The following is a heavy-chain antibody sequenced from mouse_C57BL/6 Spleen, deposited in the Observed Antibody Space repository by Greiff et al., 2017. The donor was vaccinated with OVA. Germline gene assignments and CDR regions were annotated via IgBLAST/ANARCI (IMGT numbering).Heavy chain of an antibody. CDR3: ARGNYYGSSYAMDY. CDR1: GYAFSSSW. V-gene: IGHV1-82*01. CDR2: IYPGDGDT. Sequence: QVQLKESGPELVKPGASVKISCKASGYAFSSSWMNWVKQRPGKGLEWIGRIYPGDGDTNYNGKFKGKATLTADKSSSTAYMQLSSLTSEDSAVYFCARGNYYGSSYAMDYWGQGTSVTVSS. D-gene: IGHD1-1*01. J-gene: IGHJ4*01.